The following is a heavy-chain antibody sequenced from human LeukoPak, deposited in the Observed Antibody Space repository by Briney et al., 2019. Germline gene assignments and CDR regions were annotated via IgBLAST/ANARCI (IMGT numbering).Heavy chain of an antibody. D-gene: IGHD3-3*01. Sequence: TGGSLRLSCAASGFTFSSYAMSWVRQAPGKGLEWVSTISGGSTYYADSVQGRFTISRDNSKNTLYLQMNSLRAEDTAVYYCAKRSYDFWSYVDVWGQGTTVTVSS. CDR3: AKRSYDFWSYVDV. CDR2: ISGGST. J-gene: IGHJ6*02. CDR1: GFTFSSYA. V-gene: IGHV3-23*01.